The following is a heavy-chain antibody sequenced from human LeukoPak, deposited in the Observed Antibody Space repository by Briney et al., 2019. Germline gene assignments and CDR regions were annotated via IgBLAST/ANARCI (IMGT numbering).Heavy chain of an antibody. V-gene: IGHV3-23*01. CDR3: ANIPPFDYGDYAIRLD. D-gene: IGHD4-17*01. CDR1: GFTFRNYA. Sequence: GGSLRLSCAASGFTFRNYAMAWVCQAPGKGLEWVSSIRNFGETHYADSVRGRFIISRDNSQNTLYLQMNSLRAEDSALYYCANIPPFDYGDYAIRLDWGQGTLVTVSS. J-gene: IGHJ4*02. CDR2: IRNFGET.